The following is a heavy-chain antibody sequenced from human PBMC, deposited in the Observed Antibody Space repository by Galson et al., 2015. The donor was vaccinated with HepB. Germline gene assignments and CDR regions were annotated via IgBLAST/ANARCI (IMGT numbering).Heavy chain of an antibody. CDR2: MNPNSGNT. CDR3: ARADYDILTGWFDP. CDR1: GYTFTSYD. D-gene: IGHD3-9*01. J-gene: IGHJ5*02. Sequence: QSGAEVKKPGESLKISCKASGYTFTSYDINWVRQATGQGLEWMGWMNPNSGNTGYAQKFQGRVTMTRNTSISTAYMELSSLRSEDTAVYYCARADYDILTGWFDPWGQGTLVTVSS. V-gene: IGHV1-8*01.